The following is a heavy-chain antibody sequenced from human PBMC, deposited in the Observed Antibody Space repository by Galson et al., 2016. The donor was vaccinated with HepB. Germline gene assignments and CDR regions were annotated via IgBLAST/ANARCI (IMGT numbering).Heavy chain of an antibody. D-gene: IGHD6-6*01. CDR2: ITFDATSR. CDR3: VRMFSRSSIDY. J-gene: IGHJ4*02. CDR1: RFTFSRYA. Sequence: SLRLSCAASRFTFSRYAMHWVRQAPGKGLEWVTVITFDATSRYYADSVRGRFTISRDNSKNTLHLQIDSLRPEDAAVYFCVRMFSRSSIDYWGQGTLVTVSS. V-gene: IGHV3-30*04.